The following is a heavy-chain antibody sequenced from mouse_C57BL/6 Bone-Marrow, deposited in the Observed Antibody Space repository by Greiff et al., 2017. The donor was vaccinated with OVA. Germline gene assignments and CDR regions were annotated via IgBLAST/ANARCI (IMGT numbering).Heavy chain of an antibody. V-gene: IGHV5-4*01. D-gene: IGHD2-5*01. CDR1: GFTFSSYA. Sequence: EVQLVESGGGLVKPGGSLKLSCAASGFTFSSYAMSWVRQTPEKRLEWVATISDGGSYTYYPDTVKGRFTISRDNAKNKLYLQMSNLRSEDNAMYYCARDRDYYSSAIAYWGQGTLVTVSA. CDR2: ISDGGSYT. J-gene: IGHJ3*01. CDR3: ARDRDYYSSAIAY.